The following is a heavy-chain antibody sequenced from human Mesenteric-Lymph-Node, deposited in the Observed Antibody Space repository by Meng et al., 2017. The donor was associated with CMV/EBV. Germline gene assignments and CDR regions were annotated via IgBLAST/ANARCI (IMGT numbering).Heavy chain of an antibody. Sequence: SETLSLTCTVSGGSISSSSYYWGWIRQPPGKGLEWIGSIYYSGSTYYNPSLKSRVTISVDTSKNQFSLKLSSVTAADTAVYYCARDYDSSGYYPYDAFDIWGQGTMVTVSS. CDR1: GGSISSSSYY. CDR2: IYYSGST. CDR3: ARDYDSSGYYPYDAFDI. J-gene: IGHJ3*02. V-gene: IGHV4-39*07. D-gene: IGHD3-22*01.